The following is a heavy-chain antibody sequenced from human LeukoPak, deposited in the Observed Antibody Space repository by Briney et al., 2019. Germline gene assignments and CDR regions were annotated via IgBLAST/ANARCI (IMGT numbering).Heavy chain of an antibody. D-gene: IGHD6-13*01. J-gene: IGHJ4*02. Sequence: GGSLRLSCAASGFTFSSYAMSWVRQAPGKGLEWVSAISGSGGSTYYADSVKGRFTISRDNSTNTLYLQMNSLRAEDTAVYYCAKDRLRIAYYFDYWGQRPLVTVSS. CDR2: ISGSGGST. CDR1: GFTFSSYA. CDR3: AKDRLRIAYYFDY. V-gene: IGHV3-23*01.